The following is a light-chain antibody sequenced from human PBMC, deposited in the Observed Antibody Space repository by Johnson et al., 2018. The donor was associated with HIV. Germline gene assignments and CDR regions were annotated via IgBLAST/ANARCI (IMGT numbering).Light chain of an antibody. J-gene: IGLJ1*01. CDR1: SSNIGNNY. Sequence: HSVLTQPPSVSAAPGQKVTISCSGSSSNIGNNYVSWYQQLPGTAPKLLIYENKTRPSGTPDRFPGPKSVTSATLGITGLQTADEADYYCGTWDIRLGAVYVFDPGTKVPVL. CDR2: ENK. CDR3: GTWDIRLGAVYV. V-gene: IGLV1-51*02.